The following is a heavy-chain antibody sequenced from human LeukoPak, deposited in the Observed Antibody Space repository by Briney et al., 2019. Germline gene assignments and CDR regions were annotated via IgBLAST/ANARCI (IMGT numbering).Heavy chain of an antibody. CDR3: ARVRYYYDSSGYYDGNYMDV. CDR1: SYSISSGYY. V-gene: IGHV4-38-2*02. D-gene: IGHD3-22*01. Sequence: SETLSLTCTVSSYSISSGYYWGWIRQPPGKGLEWIGSIYHSGSTNYNPSLKSRVTISVDTSKNQFSLKLSSVTAADTAVYYCARVRYYYDSSGYYDGNYMDVWGKGTTVTVSS. CDR2: IYHSGST. J-gene: IGHJ6*03.